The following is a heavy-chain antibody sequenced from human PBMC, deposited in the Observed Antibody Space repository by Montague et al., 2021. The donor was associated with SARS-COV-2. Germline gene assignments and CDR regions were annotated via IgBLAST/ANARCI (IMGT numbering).Heavy chain of an antibody. V-gene: IGHV4-34*01. CDR1: GGSFSAYY. Sequence: SETLSLTCAVYGGSFSAYYWSWIRQPPGKGLEWIGEINHSGSTNYNPSLKSRVTISVDTSKNQSSLKLSSVTAADTAVYYCARTDYISSWFGAKKWFDPWGQGTLVTVSS. J-gene: IGHJ5*02. CDR2: INHSGST. CDR3: ARTDYISSWFGAKKWFDP. D-gene: IGHD6-13*01.